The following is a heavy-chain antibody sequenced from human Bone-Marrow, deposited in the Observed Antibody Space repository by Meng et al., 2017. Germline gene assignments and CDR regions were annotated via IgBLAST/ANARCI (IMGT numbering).Heavy chain of an antibody. CDR3: AKREVQLWLSALDY. CDR1: GFTVSSNY. V-gene: IGHV3-53*01. J-gene: IGHJ4*02. D-gene: IGHD5-18*01. CDR2: IYSGGST. Sequence: GESLKISCAASGFTVSSNYMSWVRQAPGKGLEWVSVIYSGGSTYYADSAKGRFTISRHNSKNTLYLQMNSLRAEDTAVYYCAKREVQLWLSALDYWGQGTLVTVSS.